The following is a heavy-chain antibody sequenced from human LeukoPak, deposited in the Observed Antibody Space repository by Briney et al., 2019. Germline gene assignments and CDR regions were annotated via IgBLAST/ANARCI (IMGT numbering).Heavy chain of an antibody. CDR2: IYYSGST. CDR1: GGSIRGYY. Sequence: SETLSLTRTVSGGSIRGYYWSWIRQPPGKGLEWIGYIYYSGSTNYNPSLKSRVTISVDTSKNQFSLKLSSVTAADTAVYYCARYRQGLFDYWGQGTLVTVSS. J-gene: IGHJ4*02. V-gene: IGHV4-59*01. CDR3: ARYRQGLFDY.